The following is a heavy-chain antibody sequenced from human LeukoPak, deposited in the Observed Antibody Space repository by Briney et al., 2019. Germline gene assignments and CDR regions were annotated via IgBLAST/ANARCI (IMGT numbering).Heavy chain of an antibody. V-gene: IGHV1-8*01. D-gene: IGHD7-27*01. CDR3: ARGDPWGFDP. CDR2: MNPNSGET. CDR1: GYTFSSYD. Sequence: ASVEVSCKTSGYTFSSYDINWVRQATGQGLEWMGWMNPNSGETGFAQNFQGRVTLTKNTSITTAYMELSSLRSEDTAVYYCARGDPWGFDPWGQGTLVTVSS. J-gene: IGHJ5*02.